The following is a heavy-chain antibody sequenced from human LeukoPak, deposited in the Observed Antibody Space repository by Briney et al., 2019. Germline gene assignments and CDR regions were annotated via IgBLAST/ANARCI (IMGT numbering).Heavy chain of an antibody. CDR3: ASRFLEWFDAPYNFDY. CDR1: GGSFSGYY. CDR2: INHSGST. J-gene: IGHJ4*02. Sequence: IPSETLSLTCAVYGGSFSGYYWSWIRQPPGKGLEWIGEINHSGSTNYNPSLKSRVTISVDTSKNQFSLKLSSVTAADTAVYYCASRFLEWFDAPYNFDYWGQGTLVTVSS. D-gene: IGHD3-3*01. V-gene: IGHV4-34*01.